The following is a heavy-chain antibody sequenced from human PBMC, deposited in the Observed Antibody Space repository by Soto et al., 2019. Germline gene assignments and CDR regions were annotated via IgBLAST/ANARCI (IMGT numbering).Heavy chain of an antibody. V-gene: IGHV3-30-3*01. J-gene: IGHJ1*01. Sequence: QVQLVESGGGVVQPGRSLRLSCAASGFTFSSYAMHWVRQAPGKGLEWVAVISSDGSNKYYADSVKGRFTISRDNSKNTLYLQMNGLRAEDTAGYYCAREAMVTGGDCWGQGTLVTVSS. CDR2: ISSDGSNK. CDR1: GFTFSSYA. CDR3: AREAMVTGGDC. D-gene: IGHD5-18*01.